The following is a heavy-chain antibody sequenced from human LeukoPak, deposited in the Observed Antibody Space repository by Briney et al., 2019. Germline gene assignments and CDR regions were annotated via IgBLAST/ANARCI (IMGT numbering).Heavy chain of an antibody. J-gene: IGHJ5*02. Sequence: GGSLRLSCAASGFTFSGYWMSWVRQAPGKGLEWVANIKQDGSERHYVDSVKGRFTISRDNAKNSLYLQMNSLRAEDTAVYYCARNKPPITMVRGVNWFDPWGQGTLVTVSS. CDR2: IKQDGSER. CDR1: GFTFSGYW. V-gene: IGHV3-7*03. D-gene: IGHD3-10*01. CDR3: ARNKPPITMVRGVNWFDP.